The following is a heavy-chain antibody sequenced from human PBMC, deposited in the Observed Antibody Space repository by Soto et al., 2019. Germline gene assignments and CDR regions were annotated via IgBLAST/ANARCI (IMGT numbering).Heavy chain of an antibody. D-gene: IGHD3-22*01. V-gene: IGHV4-61*08. CDR2: IYFRGTT. CDR3: ARMNYYDTSGYPFDY. J-gene: IGHJ4*02. CDR1: GGSISSGGYY. Sequence: SETLSLTCTVSGGSISSGGYYWSWIRQPPGKGLEWIGYIYFRGTTNYNPSLKSRVTMSADTSKNQFSLKLNSVTAADTAVYYCARMNYYDTSGYPFDYWGQGMMVTVSS.